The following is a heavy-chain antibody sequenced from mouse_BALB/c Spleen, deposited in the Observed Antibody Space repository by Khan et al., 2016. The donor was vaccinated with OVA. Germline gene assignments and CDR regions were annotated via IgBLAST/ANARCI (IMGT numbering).Heavy chain of an antibody. Sequence: QVQLKESGAELVKPGASVKLSCKTSGYTFTSYWIQWVKQRPGQGLGWIGQIFPGTGTTYYNENFKGQATLTVDTSSNTAYMQFSHLTSEDSAVFFCARGCCGSYEFAYWGQGTLVTVSP. D-gene: IGHD1-1*02. CDR2: IFPGTGTT. J-gene: IGHJ3*01. CDR1: GYTFTSYW. CDR3: ARGCCGSYEFAY. V-gene: IGHV1S132*01.